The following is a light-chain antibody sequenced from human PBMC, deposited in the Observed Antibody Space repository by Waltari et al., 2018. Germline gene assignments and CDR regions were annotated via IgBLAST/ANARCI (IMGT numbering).Light chain of an antibody. CDR1: QSLLFNSDSKSY. V-gene: IGKV4-1*01. CDR3: HQYSSTPQT. J-gene: IGKJ1*01. CDR2: CAS. Sequence: DLVLPQSPEFMAVSLGERATLNCKSSQSLLFNSDSKSYLAWYQQIRGQHPTLLIYCASTRESGVPDRFNGSGSGTDFSLTISSLQAEDAAVYYCHQYSSTPQTFGQGTKVEVK.